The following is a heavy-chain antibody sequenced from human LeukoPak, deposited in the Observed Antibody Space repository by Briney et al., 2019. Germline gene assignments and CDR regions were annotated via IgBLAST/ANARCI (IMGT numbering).Heavy chain of an antibody. Sequence: GGSLRLSCAASGFTFSSYSMNWVRQAPGKGLEWVSSISSSSSYIYYADSVKGRFTISRDNAKNSLYLQMNSLRAEDTAVYYCARVPGSGWYLQQDAFYIWGQGTMVTVSS. CDR3: ARVPGSGWYLQQDAFYI. CDR1: GFTFSSYS. V-gene: IGHV3-21*01. CDR2: ISSSSSYI. J-gene: IGHJ3*02. D-gene: IGHD6-19*01.